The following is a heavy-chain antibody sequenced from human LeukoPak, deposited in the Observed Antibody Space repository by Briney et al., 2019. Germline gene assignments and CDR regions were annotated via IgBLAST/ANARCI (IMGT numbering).Heavy chain of an antibody. J-gene: IGHJ5*02. D-gene: IGHD3-16*02. CDR2: INHSGRT. V-gene: IGHV4-34*01. CDR3: ARRHRDYNYVWGSYRGYNWFDP. CDR1: GGSFSGYY. Sequence: SETLSLTCAVYGGSFSGYYWSWIRQPPGKGLEWIGEINHSGRTNYNPSLKSRVTISVDTSKNQFSLKLSSVTAADTAVYYCARRHRDYNYVWGSYRGYNWFDPWGQGTLVTVSS.